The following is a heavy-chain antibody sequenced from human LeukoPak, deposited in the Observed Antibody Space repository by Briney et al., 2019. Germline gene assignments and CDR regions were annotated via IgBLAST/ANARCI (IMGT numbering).Heavy chain of an antibody. CDR2: IGTAGDT. CDR3: ARSYNWKRIGTFDI. V-gene: IGHV3-13*01. Sequence: GGSLRLSCAASGFTFSSYDMHWVRQATGKGLEWVSAIGTAGDTYYPGSVKGRFTISRENAKNSLYLQMNSLRAGDTAVYYCARSYNWKRIGTFDIWGQGTMVTVSS. J-gene: IGHJ3*02. CDR1: GFTFSSYD. D-gene: IGHD1-20*01.